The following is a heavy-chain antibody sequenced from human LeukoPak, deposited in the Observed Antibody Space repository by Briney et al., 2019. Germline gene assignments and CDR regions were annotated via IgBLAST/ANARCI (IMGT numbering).Heavy chain of an antibody. Sequence: GGSLRLSCAASGFTFSSYWMSWVRQAPGKGLEWVANIKQDGSEKYYVDAVKGRFIISRDNAKNSLFLQMNSLRAEDTAVYYCAGRHSGSLYWGQGTLVTVSS. CDR3: AGRHSGSLY. V-gene: IGHV3-7*01. D-gene: IGHD1-26*01. J-gene: IGHJ4*02. CDR2: IKQDGSEK. CDR1: GFTFSSYW.